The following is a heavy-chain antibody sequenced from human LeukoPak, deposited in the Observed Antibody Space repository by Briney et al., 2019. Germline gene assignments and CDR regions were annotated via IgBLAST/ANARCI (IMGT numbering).Heavy chain of an antibody. CDR1: GGSISGYY. J-gene: IGHJ4*02. V-gene: IGHV4-59*01. D-gene: IGHD6-19*01. CDR2: IYYSGST. CDR3: ARRAYSSGWYYFDY. Sequence: KPSETLSLTCTVSGGSISGYYWSWIRQPPGKGLEWIGYIYYSGSTNYNPSLKSRVPISVDTSKNQFSLKLNSVTAADTAVYYCARRAYSSGWYYFDYWGQGTLVTVSS.